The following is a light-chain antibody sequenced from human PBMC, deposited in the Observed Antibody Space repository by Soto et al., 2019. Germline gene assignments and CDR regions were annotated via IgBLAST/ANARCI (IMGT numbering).Light chain of an antibody. J-gene: IGKJ5*01. CDR1: QSVSRSY. Sequence: EIVLTQSPGTLSLSPGERATLSCRASQSVSRSYLAWYQQKPGQAPRLLIYGASSRATGIPDRFSGSGSGTNFSLTISRLEPEDIAVYYCQQYGSSPGTFGQGTRVEIK. CDR3: QQYGSSPGT. CDR2: GAS. V-gene: IGKV3-20*01.